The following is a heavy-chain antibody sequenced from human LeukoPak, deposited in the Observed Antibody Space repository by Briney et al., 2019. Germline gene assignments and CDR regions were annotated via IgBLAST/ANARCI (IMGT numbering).Heavy chain of an antibody. V-gene: IGHV4-4*02. D-gene: IGHD3-22*01. CDR2: IYHSGST. CDR3: ARCYDSSGYSLRYFDY. Sequence: SETLSLTCAVSGGSISSSNWRSWVRQPPGKGLEWIGEIYHSGSTNYNPSLKSRVTISVDKSKNQFSLKLSSVTAADTAVYYCARCYDSSGYSLRYFDYWGQGTLVTVSS. CDR1: GGSISSSNW. J-gene: IGHJ4*02.